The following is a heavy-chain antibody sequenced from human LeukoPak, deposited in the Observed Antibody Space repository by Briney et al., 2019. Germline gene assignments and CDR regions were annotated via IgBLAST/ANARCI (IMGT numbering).Heavy chain of an antibody. CDR2: IYYSGST. Sequence: SETLSLTCTVSGGSISSGDYYWSWFRQPPGKGLEWIGYIYYSGSTSYNPSLQSRVTISIDTSKNQFSLKLTSVTAADTAVYYCARYYASGNDALDFWGQGTMVTVSS. V-gene: IGHV4-30-4*01. J-gene: IGHJ3*01. D-gene: IGHD3-10*01. CDR3: ARYYASGNDALDF. CDR1: GGSISSGDYY.